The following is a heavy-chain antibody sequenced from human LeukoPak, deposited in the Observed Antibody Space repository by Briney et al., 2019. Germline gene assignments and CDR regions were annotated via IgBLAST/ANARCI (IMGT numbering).Heavy chain of an antibody. V-gene: IGHV3-30-3*01. D-gene: IGHD3-3*01. CDR1: GFTFSSYA. CDR3: ARPAPPVLRFLPDV. Sequence: PGRSLRLSCAASGFTFSSYAMHWVRQAPGKGLEWVAVISYDGSNKYYADSVKGRFTISRDNSKNTLYLQMNSLRAEDTAVYYCARPAPPVLRFLPDVWGKGTTVTVSS. CDR2: ISYDGSNK. J-gene: IGHJ6*04.